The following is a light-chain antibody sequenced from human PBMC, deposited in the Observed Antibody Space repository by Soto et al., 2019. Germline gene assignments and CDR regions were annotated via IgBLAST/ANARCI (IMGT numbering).Light chain of an antibody. CDR3: QQYNSYPT. V-gene: IGKV1-5*03. CDR2: KAS. CDR1: QRISSW. Sequence: DIQMTQSPSTLSASVGDRVTITCRASQRISSWLAWYQQKPGKAPKLLIYKASSLESGVPSRFSGSGSGTEFTLTISSLQPDDFATYYCQQYNSYPTFGQGTRLEIQ. J-gene: IGKJ5*01.